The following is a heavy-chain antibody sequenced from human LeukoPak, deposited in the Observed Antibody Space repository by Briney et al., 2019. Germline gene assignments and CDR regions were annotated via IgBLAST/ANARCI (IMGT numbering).Heavy chain of an antibody. D-gene: IGHD3-3*01. V-gene: IGHV3-30-3*01. Sequence: GGSLRLSCAASGFTFSSYAMHWVRQAPGKGLEWVAVISYDGSNKYYADSVKGRFTISRDNSKNTLYLQMNSLRAEDTAVYYCAKGFRGHYDFWSGYLVPTYYYYGMDVWGQGTTVTVSS. CDR2: ISYDGSNK. CDR3: AKGFRGHYDFWSGYLVPTYYYYGMDV. CDR1: GFTFSSYA. J-gene: IGHJ6*02.